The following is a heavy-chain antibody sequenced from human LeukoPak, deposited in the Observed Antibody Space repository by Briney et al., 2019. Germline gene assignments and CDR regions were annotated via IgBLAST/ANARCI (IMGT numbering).Heavy chain of an antibody. D-gene: IGHD2-2*03. CDR2: MNPNSGNT. CDR3: ARAVGYCSSTSCSYDY. J-gene: IGHJ4*02. CDR1: GYTFTSYD. V-gene: IGHV1-8*03. Sequence: ASVKVSCKASGYTFTSYDINWVRQATGQGLEWMGWMNPNSGNTGYAQKFQGRVTITRNTSISTAYMELSSLRSEDTAVYYCARAVGYCSSTSCSYDYWGQGTLVTVSS.